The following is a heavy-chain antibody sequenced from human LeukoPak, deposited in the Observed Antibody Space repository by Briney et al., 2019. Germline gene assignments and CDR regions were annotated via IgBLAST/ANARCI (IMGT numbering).Heavy chain of an antibody. CDR1: GYSFTSNY. Sequence: ASVKVSCKASGYSFTSNYIHWVRQAPGQGLEWMGMIYPRDGSTSYAQKFQGRVTVTRDTSTSTVHMELGGLRSVDTAVYYCARDQEAFDYWGQGTLVTVSS. V-gene: IGHV1-46*01. CDR2: IYPRDGST. J-gene: IGHJ4*02. CDR3: ARDQEAFDY.